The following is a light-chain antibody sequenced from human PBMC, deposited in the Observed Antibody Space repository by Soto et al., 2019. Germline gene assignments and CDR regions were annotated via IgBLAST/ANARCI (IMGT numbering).Light chain of an antibody. CDR3: QHYGGSPSFT. J-gene: IGKJ3*01. V-gene: IGKV3-20*01. CDR1: QRVSSSY. Sequence: IVLTQSPGTLSLSPGERATLSCRASQRVSSSYLGWYQQKPGQAPRLLIYGASGRATGIPDRFSGSGSGTDFTLTISRLEPEDFAVYYCQHYGGSPSFTFGPGTKVDIK. CDR2: GAS.